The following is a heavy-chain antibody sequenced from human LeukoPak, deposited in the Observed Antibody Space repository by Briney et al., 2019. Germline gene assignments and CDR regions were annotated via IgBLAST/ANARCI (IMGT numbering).Heavy chain of an antibody. D-gene: IGHD2-15*01. Sequence: GGSLRLSCAASGFTFSTYGMNWVRQAPGKGLEWVAVISYDGRQKYYADSVKGRFTISRDNSKDTVYLQMNSLRAEDTAVYYCARDHGVAAFDIWGQGTMVTVSS. CDR1: GFTFSTYG. CDR2: ISYDGRQK. CDR3: ARDHGVAAFDI. J-gene: IGHJ3*02. V-gene: IGHV3-30*03.